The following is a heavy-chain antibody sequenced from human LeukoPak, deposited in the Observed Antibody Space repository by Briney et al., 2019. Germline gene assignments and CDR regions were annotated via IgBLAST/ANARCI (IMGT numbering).Heavy chain of an antibody. J-gene: IGHJ4*02. V-gene: IGHV3-48*03. Sequence: EGSLRLSCAASGFTFSTCEMNWVRQAPGKGLEWISYISSSGSTIYYADAVKGRFTISRDNAKNSLYLQMNSLRAEDTAVYYCARDNYDSSTPYYFDNWGQGTLVTVSS. CDR1: GFTFSTCE. CDR2: ISSSGSTI. D-gene: IGHD3-22*01. CDR3: ARDNYDSSTPYYFDN.